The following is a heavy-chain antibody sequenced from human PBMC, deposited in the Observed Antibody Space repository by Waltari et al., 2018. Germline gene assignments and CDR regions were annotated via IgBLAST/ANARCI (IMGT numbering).Heavy chain of an antibody. Sequence: VQLGQAWAEVDKPRASVKVSCKASVYTFTSYATNCVRQATGEGLVWRGWMKRNSGNTGYAQKFQGRVTMTSNTSTNTAYMERSSLRCDETAAYYCARCLGIWGKGTMVTVSS. D-gene: IGHD3-16*01. J-gene: IGHJ3*02. CDR2: MKRNSGNT. CDR1: VYTFTSYA. V-gene: IGHV1-8*01. CDR3: ARCLGI.